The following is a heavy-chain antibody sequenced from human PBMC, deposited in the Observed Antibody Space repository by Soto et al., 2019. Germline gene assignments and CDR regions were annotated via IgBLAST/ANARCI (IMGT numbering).Heavy chain of an antibody. CDR1: GGSISSYY. CDR3: ARDSGDYQGFDY. Sequence: QVQLQESGPGLVKPSETLFLTCTVSGGSISSYYWSWIRQPAGKELEWIGRIYTSGSTNYYPSLKSRVTISVDTSKNQFSLKLSSVTAADTAVYFCARDSGDYQGFDYWGQGTLVTVSS. J-gene: IGHJ4*02. V-gene: IGHV4-4*07. D-gene: IGHD4-17*01. CDR2: IYTSGST.